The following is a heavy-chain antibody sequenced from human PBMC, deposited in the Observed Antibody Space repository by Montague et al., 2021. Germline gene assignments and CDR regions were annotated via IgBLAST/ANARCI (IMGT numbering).Heavy chain of an antibody. CDR3: VKPGGYYFHYYMDV. J-gene: IGHJ6*03. CDR2: ITCDGSTT. D-gene: IGHD1-1*01. CDR1: GFTFSDYA. V-gene: IGHV3-43*02. Sequence: SLRLSCAASGFTFSDYAMIWVRQSPGKRLEWVSLITCDGSTTYYSDSVKGRFTISRDNGKNSLSLQMSSLRSEDSALYYCVKPGGYYFHYYMDVWGRGTTVTVSS.